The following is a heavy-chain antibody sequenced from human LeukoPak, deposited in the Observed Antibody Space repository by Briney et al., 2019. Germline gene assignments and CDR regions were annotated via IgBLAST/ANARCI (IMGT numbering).Heavy chain of an antibody. Sequence: GGSLRLSCAASGFTFNNYAMGWVRQPPRKGLEWVSGVSGNGGNTYYADSVKGRFTISRDYSKSTLYLQMNSLRAEDTAVYYCATLGYCSGGSCPDAFDIWGQGTMVTVS. CDR1: GFTFNNYA. J-gene: IGHJ3*02. CDR2: VSGNGGNT. V-gene: IGHV3-23*01. CDR3: ATLGYCSGGSCPDAFDI. D-gene: IGHD2-15*01.